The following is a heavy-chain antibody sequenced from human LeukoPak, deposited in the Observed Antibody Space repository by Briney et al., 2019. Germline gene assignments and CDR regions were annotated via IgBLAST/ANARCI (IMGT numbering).Heavy chain of an antibody. Sequence: PGGSLSLSCVASGFTFSSYEMNWVRQAPGKGLEWVSYISSSGSNTLYADSVKGRFTISRDNAKNSLYLQMNSLRAEDTAVYYYATPPQSVVLTDVWGQGTTVTVSS. CDR3: ATPPQSVVLTDV. CDR2: ISSSGSNT. V-gene: IGHV3-48*03. CDR1: GFTFSSYE. J-gene: IGHJ6*02. D-gene: IGHD6-19*01.